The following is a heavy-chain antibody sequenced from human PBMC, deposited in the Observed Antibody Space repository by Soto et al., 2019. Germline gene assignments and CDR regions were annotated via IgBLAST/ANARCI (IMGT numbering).Heavy chain of an antibody. D-gene: IGHD3-10*01. CDR2: ISWNSGSI. V-gene: IGHV3-9*01. Sequence: PGGSLRLSCAASGFTFDDYATHWVRQAPGKGLEWVSGISWNSGSIGYADSVKGRFTISRDNAKKSLYLQMNSLRAEDTALYYCAKDMGGSGSPDYYYYGMDVWGQGTTVTVSS. J-gene: IGHJ6*02. CDR3: AKDMGGSGSPDYYYYGMDV. CDR1: GFTFDDYA.